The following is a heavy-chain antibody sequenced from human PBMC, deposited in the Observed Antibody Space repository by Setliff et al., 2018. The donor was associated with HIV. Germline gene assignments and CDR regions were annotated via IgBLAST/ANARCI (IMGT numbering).Heavy chain of an antibody. CDR2: VYYSGST. Sequence: ASETLSLTCTVSGDSTSTTSYYWHWVRQPPGKGLEWLGTVYYSGSTYHNPSLTSRVTISLDTSRSHFSLNLTSVTASDTAVYYCTIGLSIAAAWWGRGTLVTVSS. D-gene: IGHD6-13*01. CDR1: GDSTSTTSYY. CDR3: TIGLSIAAAW. J-gene: IGHJ4*02. V-gene: IGHV4-39*02.